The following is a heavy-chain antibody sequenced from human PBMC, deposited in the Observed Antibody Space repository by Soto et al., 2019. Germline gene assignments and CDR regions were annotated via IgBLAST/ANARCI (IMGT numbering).Heavy chain of an antibody. Sequence: SVKVSCKASGGTFSSYAISWVRQAPGQGLEWMGGIIPIFGTANYAQKFQGRVTITADESTSTAYMELSSLRSEDTAVYYCAREPRPIAAAGTSWFDPWGQGTLVTVSS. V-gene: IGHV1-69*13. J-gene: IGHJ5*02. D-gene: IGHD6-13*01. CDR3: AREPRPIAAAGTSWFDP. CDR1: GGTFSSYA. CDR2: IIPIFGTA.